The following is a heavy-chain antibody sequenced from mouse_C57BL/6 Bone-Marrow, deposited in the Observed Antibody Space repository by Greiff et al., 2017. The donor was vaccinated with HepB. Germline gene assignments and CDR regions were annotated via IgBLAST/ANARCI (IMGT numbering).Heavy chain of an antibody. CDR2: INPGSGGT. CDR1: GYAFTNYL. V-gene: IGHV1-54*01. CDR3: ARLQRGLAWFAY. J-gene: IGHJ3*01. Sequence: QVQLKQSGAELVRPGTSVKVSCKASGYAFTNYLIEWVKQRPGQGLEWIGVINPGSGGTNYNEKFKGKATLTADKSSSTAYMQLSSLTSEDSAVYFCARLQRGLAWFAYWGQGTLVTVSA. D-gene: IGHD3-3*01.